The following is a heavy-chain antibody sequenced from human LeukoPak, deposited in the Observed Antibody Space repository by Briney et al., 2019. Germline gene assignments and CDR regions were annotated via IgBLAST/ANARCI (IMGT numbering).Heavy chain of an antibody. CDR3: AAMGSSSWYVPEA. V-gene: IGHV1-58*01. CDR2: IVVGSGNT. CDR1: GFTFTSSA. Sequence: TSVKVSCKASGFTFTSSAVQWVRQARGQRLEWIGWIVVGSGNTNYAQKFQERVTITRDMSTSTAYMELSSLRSEDTAVYNCAAMGSSSWYVPEAWGQGTLVTVSS. J-gene: IGHJ5*02. D-gene: IGHD6-13*01.